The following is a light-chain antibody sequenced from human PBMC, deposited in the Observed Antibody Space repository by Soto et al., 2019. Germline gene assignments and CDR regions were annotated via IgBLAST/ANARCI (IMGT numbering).Light chain of an antibody. Sequence: EIVITQSPATLSVSPGERATLSCRASQSVSSDLAWYQQKPDQAPRLLIYRASTRANGVPARFSGSGSGTELTLTISSLQSQDFAVYYCQQYITWPPWTFGQGTKVDI. J-gene: IGKJ1*01. CDR3: QQYITWPPWT. CDR2: RAS. V-gene: IGKV3-15*01. CDR1: QSVSSD.